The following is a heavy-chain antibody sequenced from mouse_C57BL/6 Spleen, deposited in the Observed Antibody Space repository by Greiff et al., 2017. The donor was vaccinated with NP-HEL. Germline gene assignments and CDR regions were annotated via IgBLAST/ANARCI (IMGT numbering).Heavy chain of an antibody. J-gene: IGHJ1*03. Sequence: EVKLVESGGGLVKPGGSLKLSCAASGFTFSSYAMSWVRQTPEKRLEWVATISDGGSYTYYPDNVKGRFTISRDNAKNNLYLQMSHLKSEDTAMYYCARGAVVAWYFDVWGTGTTVTVSS. CDR1: GFTFSSYA. V-gene: IGHV5-4*03. CDR2: ISDGGSYT. CDR3: ARGAVVAWYFDV. D-gene: IGHD1-1*01.